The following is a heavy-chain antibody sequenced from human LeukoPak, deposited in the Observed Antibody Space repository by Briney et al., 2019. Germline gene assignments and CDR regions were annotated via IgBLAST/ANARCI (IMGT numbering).Heavy chain of an antibody. Sequence: ASVKVSCKASGYTFTGYYMHWVRQAPGQGLEWMGWINPNSGGTNYAQKFQGRVTMTRDTSISTAYMELSRLRSDDTAVYYCARDPTTGTTLNYYYYMDVWGKGTTVTISS. V-gene: IGHV1-2*02. D-gene: IGHD1-1*01. CDR2: INPNSGGT. CDR1: GYTFTGYY. CDR3: ARDPTTGTTLNYYYYMDV. J-gene: IGHJ6*03.